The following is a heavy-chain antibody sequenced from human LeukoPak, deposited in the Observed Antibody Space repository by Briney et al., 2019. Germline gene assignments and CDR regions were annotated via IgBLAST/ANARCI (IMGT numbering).Heavy chain of an antibody. CDR2: INHSGST. CDR3: ARGVGIAAAGKVVNDY. Sequence: SETLSLTCAVYGGSFSGYYWSWIRQPPGKGLECIGEINHSGSTNYNPSLKSRVTISVDTSKNQFSLKLSSVTAADTAVYYCARGVGIAAAGKVVNDYWGQGTLVTVSS. D-gene: IGHD6-13*01. V-gene: IGHV4-34*01. CDR1: GGSFSGYY. J-gene: IGHJ4*02.